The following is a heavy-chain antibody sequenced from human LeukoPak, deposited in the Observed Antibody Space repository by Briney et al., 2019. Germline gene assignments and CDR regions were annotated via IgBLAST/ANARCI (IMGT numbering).Heavy chain of an antibody. CDR1: GFSLSNARMG. J-gene: IGHJ4*02. CDR2: IFSNDEK. CDR3: ARTRRDYGDYLFDY. V-gene: IGHV2-26*01. D-gene: IGHD4-17*01. Sequence: ESGPTLVNPTETLTLTCTVSGFSLSNARMGVSWIRQPPGKALEWLAHIFSNDEKSYSTSLKSRLTISKDTSKSQVVLTMTNMDPVDTATYYCARTRRDYGDYLFDYWGQGTLVTVSS.